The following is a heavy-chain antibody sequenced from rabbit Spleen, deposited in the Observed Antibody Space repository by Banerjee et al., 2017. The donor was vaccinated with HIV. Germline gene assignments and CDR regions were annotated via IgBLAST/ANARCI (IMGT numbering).Heavy chain of an antibody. Sequence: QSLEESGGDLVKPGASLTLTCTASGFSFSSAYYMCWVRQAPGKGLEWIGCIYAGSSGSTYYASWAKGRFTYSKTSSTTVTLEMTSLTAADTATYFCARDTSSSFSSYGMDLWGPGTLVTVS. D-gene: IGHD1-1*01. CDR2: IYAGSSGST. J-gene: IGHJ6*01. V-gene: IGHV1S40*01. CDR3: ARDTSSSFSSYGMDL. CDR1: GFSFSSAYY.